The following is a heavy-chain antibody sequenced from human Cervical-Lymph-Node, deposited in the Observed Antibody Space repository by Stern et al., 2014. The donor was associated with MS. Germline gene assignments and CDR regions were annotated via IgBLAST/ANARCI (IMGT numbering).Heavy chain of an antibody. J-gene: IGHJ4*02. D-gene: IGHD6-19*01. Sequence: VQLVDSGAEVKKPGSSVKVSCKASGGTFTNYAVSWVRQAPGQGLAWMGGIIPMFGTSNYAQKFQGRVTITADESTSTAYMELSSLRSEDTAVYYCARSIRVAGDLDYWGQGTLVTVSS. CDR1: GGTFTNYA. CDR3: ARSIRVAGDLDY. V-gene: IGHV1-69*01. CDR2: IIPMFGTS.